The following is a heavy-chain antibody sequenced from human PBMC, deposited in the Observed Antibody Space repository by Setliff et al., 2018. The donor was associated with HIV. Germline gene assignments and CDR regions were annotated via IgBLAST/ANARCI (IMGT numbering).Heavy chain of an antibody. D-gene: IGHD3-22*01. V-gene: IGHV4-38-2*02. CDR1: GYAISSGYY. CDR2: VYGSGTT. J-gene: IGHJ6*03. CDR3: ARHLYYYDNNGYLQPYYYMDV. Sequence: ASETLSLTCNVSGYAISSGYYWGWVRQFLPPGKGLQWIGRVYGSGTTHYNPSLRSRVSMSVGTSKNQFSLKLSSVTAADTAVYYCARHLYYYDNNGYLQPYYYMDVWGKGTTVTVSS.